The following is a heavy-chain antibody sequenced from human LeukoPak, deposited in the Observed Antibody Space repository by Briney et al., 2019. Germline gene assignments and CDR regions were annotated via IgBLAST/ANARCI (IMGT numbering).Heavy chain of an antibody. J-gene: IGHJ3*02. Sequence: GGSLRLSCAASGFTFRDSAMSWVRQAPGKGLEWVSLISFSGDNTYYTDSVKGRFTISRDNSKNTLNLQMNSLRAEDTAVYYCAKSQLVGATYALDIWGQGTMVTVSS. CDR1: GFTFRDSA. V-gene: IGHV3-23*01. CDR3: AKSQLVGATYALDI. CDR2: ISFSGDNT. D-gene: IGHD1-26*01.